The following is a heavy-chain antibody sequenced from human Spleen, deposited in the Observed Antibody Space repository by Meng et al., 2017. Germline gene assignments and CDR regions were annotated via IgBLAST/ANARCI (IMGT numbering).Heavy chain of an antibody. J-gene: IGHJ4*02. CDR3: ARGYGWYNY. V-gene: IGHV4-34*01. CDR2: INHSGST. D-gene: IGHD6-19*01. Sequence: SETLSLTCTVSGGSISSYYWSWIRQPPGKGLEWIGEINHSGSTNYNPSLKSRVTISVDTSKNQFSLKLSSVTAADTAVYYCARGYGWYNYWGQGTLVTVSS. CDR1: GGSISSYY.